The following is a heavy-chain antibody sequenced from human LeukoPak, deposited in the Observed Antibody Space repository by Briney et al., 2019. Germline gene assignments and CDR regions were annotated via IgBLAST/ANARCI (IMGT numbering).Heavy chain of an antibody. CDR3: ATAPFPPGEWQQLSY. CDR2: INPNSGGT. Sequence: ASVKVSCKASGYTFTGYYMHWVRQAPGQGLEWMGRINPNSGGTNYAQKFQGRVTMTRDTSISTAYMELSRLRSDDTAVYYCATAPFPPGEWQQLSYWGQGTLATVSS. D-gene: IGHD6-13*01. CDR1: GYTFTGYY. J-gene: IGHJ4*02. V-gene: IGHV1-2*06.